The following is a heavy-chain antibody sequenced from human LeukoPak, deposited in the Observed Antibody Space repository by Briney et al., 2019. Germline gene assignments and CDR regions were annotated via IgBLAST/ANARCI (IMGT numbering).Heavy chain of an antibody. CDR2: INPSGGST. D-gene: IGHD3-10*01. Sequence: ASVKVSCKASGYTFTSYYMHWVRQAPRQGLEWMGIINPSGGSTSYAQKFQGRVTMTRDTSTSTVYMELSSLRSEDTAVYYCARDLSDGDEEDYWGQGTLVTVSS. CDR1: GYTFTSYY. V-gene: IGHV1-46*01. CDR3: ARDLSDGDEEDY. J-gene: IGHJ4*02.